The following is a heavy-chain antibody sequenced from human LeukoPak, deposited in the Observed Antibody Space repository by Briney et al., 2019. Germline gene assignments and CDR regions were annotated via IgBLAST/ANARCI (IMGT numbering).Heavy chain of an antibody. CDR3: AKDPAIYCSSTNCYTLADY. CDR2: IRYDGSNK. J-gene: IGHJ4*02. Sequence: GGSLRLSCAASGFTFSSYGMHWVRQAPGKGLEWVAFIRYDGSNKYYADSVKGRFTISRDNSKNTLYLQMNSLRAEDTAVYYCAKDPAIYCSSTNCYTLADYWGQGTLVTVSS. V-gene: IGHV3-30*02. D-gene: IGHD2-2*02. CDR1: GFTFSSYG.